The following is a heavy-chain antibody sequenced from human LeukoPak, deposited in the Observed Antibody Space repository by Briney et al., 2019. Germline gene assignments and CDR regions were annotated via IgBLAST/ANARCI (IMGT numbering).Heavy chain of an antibody. J-gene: IGHJ6*03. D-gene: IGHD6-13*01. CDR1: GYTFTSYA. V-gene: IGHV7-4-1*02. Sequence: ASVKVSCKASGYTFTSYAMNWVRQAPGQGLEWMGWINTNTGNPTYAQGFTGRFVFSLDTSVSTAYLQISSLKAEDTAVYYCARAYSSSWYFPKTYYYYYYMDVWGKGTTVTVSS. CDR3: ARAYSSSWYFPKTYYYYYYMDV. CDR2: INTNTGNP.